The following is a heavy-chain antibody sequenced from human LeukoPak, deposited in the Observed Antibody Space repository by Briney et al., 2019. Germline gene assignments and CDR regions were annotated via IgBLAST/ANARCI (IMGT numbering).Heavy chain of an antibody. CDR3: AKDPRGYGSPYYFDY. CDR1: GFTVSSNY. V-gene: IGHV3-53*01. D-gene: IGHD6-13*01. J-gene: IGHJ4*02. CDR2: IYSGGST. Sequence: PGGSLRLSCAASGFTVSSNYMSWVRQAPGKGLEWVSVIYSGGSTYYADSVKGRFTISRDNSKNTLYLQMNSLRAEDTAVYYCAKDPRGYGSPYYFDYWGQGTLVTVSS.